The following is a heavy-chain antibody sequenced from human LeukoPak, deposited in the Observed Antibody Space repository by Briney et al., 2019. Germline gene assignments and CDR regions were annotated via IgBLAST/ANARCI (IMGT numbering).Heavy chain of an antibody. J-gene: IGHJ6*03. CDR3: AKDRCSNGVGCYYYYMDV. CDR1: GFTFGDYA. Sequence: GGSLRLSCTASGFTFGDYAMSWVRQAPGKGLEWVAYIQYDGSNEQYADSVKGRFSISRDGSKNILYLQMNSLRAEDTAVYYCAKDRCSNGVGCYYYYMDVWGKGTTVTISS. D-gene: IGHD2-8*01. V-gene: IGHV3-30*02. CDR2: IQYDGSNE.